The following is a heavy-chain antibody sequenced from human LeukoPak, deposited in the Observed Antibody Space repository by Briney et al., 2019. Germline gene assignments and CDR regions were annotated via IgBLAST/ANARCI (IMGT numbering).Heavy chain of an antibody. CDR2: IIPIFGTA. CDR1: GGTFSSYA. Sequence: SVKVSCKASGGTFSSYAISWVRQAPGQGLEWMGGIIPIFGTANYAQKFQGRVTITADESTSTAYMELSSLRSEDTAVYYCASRLTYRIAHLAGYFDLWSRGTLVTVSS. J-gene: IGHJ2*01. V-gene: IGHV1-69*13. D-gene: IGHD4/OR15-4a*01. CDR3: ASRLTYRIAHLAGYFDL.